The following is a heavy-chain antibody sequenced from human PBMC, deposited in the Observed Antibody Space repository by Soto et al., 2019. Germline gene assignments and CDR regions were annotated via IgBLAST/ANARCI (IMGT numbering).Heavy chain of an antibody. V-gene: IGHV5-51*01. CDR3: ARTAAAAKYYFGVDA. Sequence: PGESLKISCKGSGYSFTSYWIGWVRQMPGKGLEWMGIIYPGDSDTRYSPSFQGQVTISADKSISTAYLQWSSLKASDTAIYYCARTAAAAKYYFGVDAWGQGPTVTVS. CDR2: IYPGDSDT. D-gene: IGHD6-13*01. J-gene: IGHJ6*02. CDR1: GYSFTSYW.